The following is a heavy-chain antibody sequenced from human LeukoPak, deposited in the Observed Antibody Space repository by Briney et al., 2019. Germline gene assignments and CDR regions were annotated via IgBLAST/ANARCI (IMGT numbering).Heavy chain of an antibody. CDR2: ISYDGSNK. CDR1: GFTFSSYA. D-gene: IGHD6-13*01. J-gene: IGHJ4*02. CDR3: ARAREAGTYYFDY. Sequence: PGRSLRLSCAASGFTFSSYAMHWVRQAPGKGLEWGAVISYDGSNKYYADSVKGRFTISRDNSKNTLYLQMNSLRAEDTAVYYCARAREAGTYYFDYWGQGTLVTVSS. V-gene: IGHV3-30-3*01.